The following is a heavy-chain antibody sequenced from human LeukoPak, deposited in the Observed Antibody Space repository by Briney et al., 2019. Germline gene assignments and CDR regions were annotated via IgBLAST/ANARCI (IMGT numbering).Heavy chain of an antibody. D-gene: IGHD5-24*01. V-gene: IGHV3-23*01. CDR2: ISGNSIST. J-gene: IGHJ4*02. CDR1: GFTFSSYA. CDR3: AKDFWEMATTDY. Sequence: GGSLRLSCAASGFTFSSYAMSWVRQAPGKGLEWVSVISGNSISTYYADSVKGRFTISRDNSKNTLYLQMNSLRAEDTAVYYCAKDFWEMATTDYWGQGTLVTVSS.